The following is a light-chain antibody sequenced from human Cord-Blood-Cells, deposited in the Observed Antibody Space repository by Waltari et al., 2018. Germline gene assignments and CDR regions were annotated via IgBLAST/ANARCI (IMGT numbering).Light chain of an antibody. CDR2: QGS. J-gene: IGLJ2*01. CDR3: CSYAGSSTVV. CDR1: SSDVGSYNL. V-gene: IGLV2-23*01. Sequence: QSALTQPASVSGSPGQSLTISCTGTSSDVGSYNLFSWYQQHPGKAPKLMIYQGSKRPSGVANRFSGSKSGNTASLTISGLQAEDEADYYGCSYAGSSTVVFGGGTKLTVL.